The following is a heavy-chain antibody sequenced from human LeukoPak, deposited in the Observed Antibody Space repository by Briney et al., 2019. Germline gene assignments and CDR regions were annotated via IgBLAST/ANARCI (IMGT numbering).Heavy chain of an antibody. D-gene: IGHD3-22*01. CDR2: IYWNDDK. J-gene: IGHJ3*02. CDR3: AHRPYYYDSSGYYGGGYAFDI. CDR1: GFSLSTSGVG. V-gene: IGHV2-5*01. Sequence: ESGPTLVNPTQTLTLTCTFSGFSLSTSGVGVGWIRQPPGKALEWLALIYWNDDKRYSPSLKSRLTITKDTSKNQVVLTMTNMDPVHTATYYCAHRPYYYDSSGYYGGGYAFDIWGQGTMVTVSS.